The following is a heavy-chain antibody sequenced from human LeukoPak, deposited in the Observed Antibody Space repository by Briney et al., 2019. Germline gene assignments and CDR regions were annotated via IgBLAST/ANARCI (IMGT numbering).Heavy chain of an antibody. D-gene: IGHD2-2*01. CDR2: INHSGST. Sequence: SETLSLTCAVYGGSFSGYYWSWIRQPPGKGLEWIGEINHSGSTNYNPSLKSRVTISVDTSKNQFSLKLSSVTAADTAVYYCASVPDPRSSKSDYGMDVWGQGTTVTVSS. CDR1: GGSFSGYY. V-gene: IGHV4-34*01. J-gene: IGHJ6*02. CDR3: ASVPDPRSSKSDYGMDV.